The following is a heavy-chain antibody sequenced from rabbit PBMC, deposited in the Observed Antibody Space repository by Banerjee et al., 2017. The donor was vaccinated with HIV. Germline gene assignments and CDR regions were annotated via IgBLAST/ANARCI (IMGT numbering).Heavy chain of an antibody. D-gene: IGHD4-1*01. V-gene: IGHV1S45*01. Sequence: QEQLKESGGGLVQPGGTLTLTCTASGFSFSSIYWICWVRQAPGKGLEWIGCINTSSGNTVYASWAKGRFTISKTSSTTVTLQMTSLTAADTATYFCARGVAANLWGPGTLVTVS. CDR3: ARGVAANL. J-gene: IGHJ4*01. CDR2: INTSSGNT. CDR1: GFSFSSIYW.